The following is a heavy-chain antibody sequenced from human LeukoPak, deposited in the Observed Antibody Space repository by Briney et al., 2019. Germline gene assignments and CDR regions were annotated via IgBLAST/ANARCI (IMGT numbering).Heavy chain of an antibody. CDR3: ARVRYCSSTSCYRVHFDY. D-gene: IGHD2-2*01. J-gene: IGHJ4*02. CDR2: INPNSGGT. CDR1: GYTFTGYY. V-gene: IGHV1-2*02. Sequence: ASVKVSCKASGYTFTGYYMHWVRQAPGQGLEWMGWINPNSGGTNYAQKFQGRVTMTRDTSISTAYMELGRLRSDDTAVYYCARVRYCSSTSCYRVHFDYWGQGTLVPVSS.